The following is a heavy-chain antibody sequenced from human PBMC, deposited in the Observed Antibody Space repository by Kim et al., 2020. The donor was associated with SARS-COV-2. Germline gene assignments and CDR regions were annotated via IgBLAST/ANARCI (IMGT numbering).Heavy chain of an antibody. D-gene: IGHD6-13*01. Sequence: GGSLRLSCAASGFTFSSYWMHWVRQAPGTGLVWVSRTNGDGSATNYADSVKGRFTISRDNAKNTLYLQMNSLRVEDTAVYYCVRDSGSGSWDVEYFQHWGQGTLVTVSS. CDR2: TNGDGSAT. J-gene: IGHJ1*01. CDR1: GFTFSSYW. V-gene: IGHV3-74*01. CDR3: VRDSGSGSWDVEYFQH.